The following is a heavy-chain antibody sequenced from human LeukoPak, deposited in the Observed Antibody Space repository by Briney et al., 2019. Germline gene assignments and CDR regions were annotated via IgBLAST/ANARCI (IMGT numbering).Heavy chain of an antibody. CDR3: AREAWTKDFDY. D-gene: IGHD3/OR15-3a*01. CDR2: IYHSGST. CDR1: GYSISSGYY. V-gene: IGHV4-38-2*02. Sequence: SETLSLTCTVSGYSISSGYYWGGIRQPPGKGLEWIGSIYHSGSTYYNPSLKSRVTISVDTSKNQFSLKLSSVTAADTAVYYCAREAWTKDFDYWGQGNLVTVSS. J-gene: IGHJ4*02.